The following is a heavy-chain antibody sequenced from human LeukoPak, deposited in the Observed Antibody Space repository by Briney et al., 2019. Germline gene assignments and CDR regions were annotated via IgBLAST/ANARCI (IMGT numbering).Heavy chain of an antibody. V-gene: IGHV1-2*02. J-gene: IGHJ6*03. CDR2: INPNSGGT. D-gene: IGHD4-17*01. Sequence: ASVKVSCKASGYTFTGYYIHWVRQAPGQGLEWMGWINPNSGGTNYAQKFQGRVTMTRDTSISTAYMDLSRLRSDDTAVYYCARDRGDYVDLNYYMDVWGKGTTVTISS. CDR3: ARDRGDYVDLNYYMDV. CDR1: GYTFTGYY.